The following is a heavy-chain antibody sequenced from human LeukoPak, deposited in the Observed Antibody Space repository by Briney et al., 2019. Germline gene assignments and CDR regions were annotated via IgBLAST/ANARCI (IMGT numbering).Heavy chain of an antibody. J-gene: IGHJ4*02. CDR3: ARVNGVVAATYDY. Sequence: SVKVSCKASGGTFSSYAISWVRQAPGQGLEWMGRIIPILGIANYAQKFQGRVTITADKSTSTAYMELSSLRSEDKAVYYCARVNGVVAATYDYWGQGTLVTVSS. CDR1: GGTFSSYA. D-gene: IGHD2-15*01. CDR2: IIPILGIA. V-gene: IGHV1-69*04.